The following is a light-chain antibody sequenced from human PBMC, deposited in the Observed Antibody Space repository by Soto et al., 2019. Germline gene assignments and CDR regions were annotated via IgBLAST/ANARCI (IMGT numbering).Light chain of an antibody. CDR1: QSVSSSY. J-gene: IGKJ2*01. CDR3: QQYGSSSMYT. CDR2: GTS. V-gene: IGKV3-20*01. Sequence: EIVLTQSPGTLSLSPGARATLSCRASQSVSSSYLDWYQQKPGQAPSLLIYGTSSRATGIPDRFSGSGSGTDFTLTISRLEPEDFAVYYCQQYGSSSMYTFGQGTKLEIK.